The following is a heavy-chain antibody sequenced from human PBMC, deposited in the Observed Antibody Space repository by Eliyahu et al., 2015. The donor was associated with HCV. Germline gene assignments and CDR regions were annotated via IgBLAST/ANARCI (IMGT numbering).Heavy chain of an antibody. CDR1: XGSFSGYY. CDR2: XNHSGST. J-gene: IGHJ4*02. CDR3: ARGRTIAARPSWAPIAAAGNFDY. Sequence: QVQLQQWGAGLLKPSXTLSLTCAXYXGSFSGYYWSWIRQPPXKGREWXGEXNHSGSTTXNPSLKXRVTISVDTSKNQFSLKLSSVTAADTAVYYCARGRTIAARPSWAPIAAAGNFDYWGQGTLVTVSS. D-gene: IGHD6-13*01. V-gene: IGHV4-34*01.